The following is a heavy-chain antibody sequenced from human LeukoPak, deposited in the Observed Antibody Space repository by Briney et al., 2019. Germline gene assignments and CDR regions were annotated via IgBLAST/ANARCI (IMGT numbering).Heavy chain of an antibody. D-gene: IGHD3-10*01. CDR2: IFHTGST. CDR3: ARELWFANAPGSWLDP. CDR1: GDSISSGAYS. V-gene: IGHV4-30-2*01. Sequence: SETLSLTCVVSGDSISSGAYSWSWIRQPPGKGLEWIGYIFHTGSTFYDPSLKSRLTISVDNSKNQFSLRLSSVTAADTAVYYCARELWFANAPGSWLDPWGQGTLVTVSS. J-gene: IGHJ5*02.